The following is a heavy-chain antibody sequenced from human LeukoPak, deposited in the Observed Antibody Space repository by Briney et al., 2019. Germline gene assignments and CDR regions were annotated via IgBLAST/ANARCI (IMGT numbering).Heavy chain of an antibody. CDR2: ISDNDGST. Sequence: GGSLRLSCAASGFTFKNYAMSWVRQTPGMGLEWVSAISDNDGSTYYTDSVKGRFTISRDNSKDTVYLQMNNLRAADTALYFCVGHDSYIPFWGQGSLVTVSS. D-gene: IGHD5-18*01. CDR1: GFTFKNYA. V-gene: IGHV3-23*01. CDR3: VGHDSYIPF. J-gene: IGHJ1*01.